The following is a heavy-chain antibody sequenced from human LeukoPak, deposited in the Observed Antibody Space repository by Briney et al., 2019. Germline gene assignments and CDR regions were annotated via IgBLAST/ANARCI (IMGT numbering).Heavy chain of an antibody. D-gene: IGHD2-15*01. Sequence: GGSLRLSCAASGFTFSSYDMHWVRQATGKGLGWVSAIGTAGDTYYPGSVKGRFTISRENAKNSLYLQMNSLRAGDTAVYYCARALPLSRYCSGGSCYPRPPDYWGQGTLVTVSS. V-gene: IGHV3-13*01. CDR3: ARALPLSRYCSGGSCYPRPPDY. CDR1: GFTFSSYD. CDR2: IGTAGDT. J-gene: IGHJ4*02.